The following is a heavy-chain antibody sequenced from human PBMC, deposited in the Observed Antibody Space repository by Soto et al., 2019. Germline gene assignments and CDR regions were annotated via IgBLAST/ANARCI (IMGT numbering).Heavy chain of an antibody. CDR3: ARGRVTNYYYYGADV. CDR2: INHGGRT. J-gene: IGHJ6*02. CDR1: GEPFTDHF. D-gene: IGHD2-8*01. V-gene: IGHV4-34*02. Sequence: QVQLQQWGAGLLKPSETLSLTCAVSGEPFTDHFCTWIRQAPGKGMEWIGEINHGGRTYFNPSLKSRVTLSVDTSKNQFSLVLVSWSAADTGVYYCARGRVTNYYYYGADVWGQGTTVTVSS.